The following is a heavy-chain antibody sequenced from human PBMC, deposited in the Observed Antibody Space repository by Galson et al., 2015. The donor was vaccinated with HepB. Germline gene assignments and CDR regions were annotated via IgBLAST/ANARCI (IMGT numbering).Heavy chain of an antibody. CDR1: GYTLTELS. J-gene: IGHJ4*02. CDR2: FDPDDGET. D-gene: IGHD5-24*01. CDR3: ATGQKGRDGYNTYYFDY. V-gene: IGHV1-24*01. Sequence: SVKVSCKVSGYTLTELSMHWVRQAPGKGLEWMGGFDPDDGETIYAQKFQGRVTMTEDTSTDTAYMELSSLRSEDTAVYYCATGQKGRDGYNTYYFDYWGQGTLVTVSS.